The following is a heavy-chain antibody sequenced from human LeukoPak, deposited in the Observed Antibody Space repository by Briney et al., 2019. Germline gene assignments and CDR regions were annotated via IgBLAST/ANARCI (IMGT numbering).Heavy chain of an antibody. CDR1: GFTFTNVW. J-gene: IGHJ4*02. CDR2: IKSKTDGETT. Sequence: PGGSLRLSCAASGFTFTNVWMSWVRQAPGKGLEWVGRIKSKTDGETTDYAAPVKGRVSISRDDSKNTLYLQMNTLKTEDTAVYYCTTEGAQFLFSKYFVYFDSWGQGALVTVSS. V-gene: IGHV3-15*01. CDR3: TTEGAQFLFSKYFVYFDS. D-gene: IGHD3-9*01.